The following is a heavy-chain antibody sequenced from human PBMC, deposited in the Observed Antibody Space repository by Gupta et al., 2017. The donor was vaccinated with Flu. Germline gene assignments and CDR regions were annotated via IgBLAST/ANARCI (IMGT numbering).Heavy chain of an antibody. V-gene: IGHV4-34*01. D-gene: IGHD3-22*01. CDR2: INHSGST. J-gene: IGHJ3*02. CDR3: ARTRIVVVTPDAFDI. Sequence: QVQLQQWGAGLLKPSETLSLTCAVYGGSFSGYYWSWIGQPPGKGLEWIGEINHSGSTNYNPSLKSRVTISVDTSKNQFSLKLSSVTAADTAVYYCARTRIVVVTPDAFDIWGQGTMVTVSS. CDR1: GGSFSGYY.